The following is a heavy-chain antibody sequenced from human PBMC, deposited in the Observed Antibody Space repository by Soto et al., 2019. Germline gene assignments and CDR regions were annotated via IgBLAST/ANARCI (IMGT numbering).Heavy chain of an antibody. D-gene: IGHD2-2*01. Sequence: GSLRLSCAASGFTFSSYSMNWVRQAPGKGLEWVPYISSSSSTIYYADSVKGRFTISRDNAKNSLYLQMNSLRAEDTAVYYCARDPAYCSSTSCYSYFDYWGQGILVTFSS. CDR3: ARDPAYCSSTSCYSYFDY. J-gene: IGHJ4*02. V-gene: IGHV3-48*01. CDR2: ISSSSSTI. CDR1: GFTFSSYS.